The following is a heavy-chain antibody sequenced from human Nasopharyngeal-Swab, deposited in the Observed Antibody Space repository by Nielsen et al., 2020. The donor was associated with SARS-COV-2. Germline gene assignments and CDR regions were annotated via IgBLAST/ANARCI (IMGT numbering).Heavy chain of an antibody. D-gene: IGHD4-23*01. CDR1: GGTFSSYA. CDR3: ARDLKMGVVTPGYLQH. CDR2: IIPILGIA. Sequence: SVKVSCKASGGTFSSYAISWVRQAPGQGLEWMGRIIPILGIANYAQKFQGRVTITADKSTSTAYMKLSSLRSEDTAVYYCARDLKMGVVTPGYLQHWGQGTLVTVSS. V-gene: IGHV1-69*04. J-gene: IGHJ1*01.